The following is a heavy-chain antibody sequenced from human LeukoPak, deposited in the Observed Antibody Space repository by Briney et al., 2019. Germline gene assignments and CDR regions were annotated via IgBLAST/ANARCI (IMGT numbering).Heavy chain of an antibody. J-gene: IGHJ4*02. CDR3: ARATRADY. Sequence: ASVKVSFKASGYTFTGYYMHWVRQAPGQGLEWMGIINPSGGSTSYAQKFQGRVTMTRDKSTSTAYMELRSLRTDDTAVYYCARATRADYWGQGTLVTVSS. V-gene: IGHV1-46*01. CDR1: GYTFTGYY. CDR2: INPSGGST. D-gene: IGHD1-1*01.